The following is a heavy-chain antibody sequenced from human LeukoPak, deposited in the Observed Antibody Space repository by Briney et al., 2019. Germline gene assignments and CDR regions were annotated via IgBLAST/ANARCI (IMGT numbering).Heavy chain of an antibody. CDR1: GGSISSSSYY. D-gene: IGHD3-16*01. CDR2: IYYSGST. J-gene: IGHJ5*02. CDR3: ARFTPQGYGWGGYNRFDP. V-gene: IGHV4-39*07. Sequence: PSETLSLTCTVSGGSISSSSYYWGWIRQPPGKGLEWIGSIYYSGSTNYNPSLKSRVTISVDTSKNQFSLNLTSVTAADTAVYYCARFTPQGYGWGGYNRFDPWGQGTLVTVSS.